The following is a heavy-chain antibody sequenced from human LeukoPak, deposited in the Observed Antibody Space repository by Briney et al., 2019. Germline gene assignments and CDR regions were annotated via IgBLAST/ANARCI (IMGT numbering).Heavy chain of an antibody. CDR3: ARGGLQSFDY. J-gene: IGHJ4*02. D-gene: IGHD4-11*01. Sequence: GASVKVSCKGSGYTFTRYDINWVRQANGQGLEWMGWMNPNSGNTGYAQKFQGRVTMTRNTSISTAYMELSSLRSEDTAVYYCARGGLQSFDYWGQGTLVTVSS. CDR1: GYTFTRYD. CDR2: MNPNSGNT. V-gene: IGHV1-8*01.